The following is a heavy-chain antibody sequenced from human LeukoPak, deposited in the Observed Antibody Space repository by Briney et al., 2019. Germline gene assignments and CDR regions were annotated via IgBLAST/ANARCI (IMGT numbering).Heavy chain of an antibody. Sequence: GGSLRLSCTASGFTFSDYWMHWVRQAPGKGLVWVSRINSDGSRTNYADCVKGRFTISRDNAKNTVFLQMNSLRAEDAAVYYCARVIIGSTYGQFDYWGQGALATVSS. J-gene: IGHJ4*02. CDR1: GFTFSDYW. CDR2: INSDGSRT. D-gene: IGHD5-18*01. CDR3: ARVIIGSTYGQFDY. V-gene: IGHV3-74*01.